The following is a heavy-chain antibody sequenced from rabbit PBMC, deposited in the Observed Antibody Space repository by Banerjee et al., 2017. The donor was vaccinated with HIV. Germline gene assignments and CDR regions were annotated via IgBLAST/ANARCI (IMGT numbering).Heavy chain of an antibody. CDR1: GFSFSSSYY. CDR2: IAPISGSA. Sequence: QSLEESGGGLVQPEGSLTLTCTASGFSFSSSYYMCWVRQAPGKGLEWIACIAPISGSAWYANWAKGRFTISKTSSTTVTLQMTSLTVADTAMYFCARRYGGGGYAASAFDPWGPGTLVTVS. J-gene: IGHJ2*01. V-gene: IGHV1S40*01. D-gene: IGHD8-1*01. CDR3: ARRYGGGGYAASAFDP.